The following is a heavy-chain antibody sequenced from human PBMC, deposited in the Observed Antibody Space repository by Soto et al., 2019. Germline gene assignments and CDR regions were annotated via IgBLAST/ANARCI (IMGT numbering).Heavy chain of an antibody. D-gene: IGHD4-17*01. V-gene: IGHV3-66*01. CDR2: IYSGGST. J-gene: IGHJ4*02. Sequence: EVQLVESGGGLVQPGGSLRLSCEASGFTVNSDYMTWVRQAPGKGLEWFSVIYSGGSTYYTDSVKGRFTISRDNSKNTLYLQMNSLRAEDTAVYYCARAPLYGSQAYWGQGTLVTVSS. CDR1: GFTVNSDY. CDR3: ARAPLYGSQAY.